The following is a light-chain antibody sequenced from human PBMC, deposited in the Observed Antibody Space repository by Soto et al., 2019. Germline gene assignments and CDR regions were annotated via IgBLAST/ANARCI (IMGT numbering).Light chain of an antibody. CDR1: SSDVGAYNY. V-gene: IGLV2-14*01. Sequence: QSALTQPASVSGSPGQSITISCTGTSSDVGAYNYVCWYQHHPGKAPKRMIYEVSHRPSGVSDRYSGSKSGNTASLTISGLQADDEADYFCTSQTTNTTREGVFGGGTKLTVL. CDR2: EVS. J-gene: IGLJ3*02. CDR3: TSQTTNTTREGV.